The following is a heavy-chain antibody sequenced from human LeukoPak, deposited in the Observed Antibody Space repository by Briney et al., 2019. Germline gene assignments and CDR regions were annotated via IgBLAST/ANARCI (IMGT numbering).Heavy chain of an antibody. Sequence: GGSLRLSCAASGFTFSSYWMHWVRHAPGKGLVWVSRINSDGSSTSYADSVKDRFTISRDNAKNTLYLQMNSLRAEDTAVYYCARLEPPLNYFDYWGQGTLVTVSS. CDR3: ARLEPPLNYFDY. J-gene: IGHJ4*02. CDR2: INSDGSST. V-gene: IGHV3-74*01. CDR1: GFTFSSYW. D-gene: IGHD1-14*01.